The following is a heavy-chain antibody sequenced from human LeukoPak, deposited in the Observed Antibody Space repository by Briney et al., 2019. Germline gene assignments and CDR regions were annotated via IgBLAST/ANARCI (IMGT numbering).Heavy chain of an antibody. J-gene: IGHJ6*02. V-gene: IGHV3-53*01. CDR1: GFTVSSNY. D-gene: IGHD3-10*01. CDR3: ARDNPNYYGSGSYSPTWYYGMDV. CDR2: IYSGGST. Sequence: GGSLRLSCAASGFTVSSNYMSWVRQAPGKGLEWVSVIYSGGSTYYADAVKGRFTISRDNSKNTLYLQMNSLRAEDTAVYYCARDNPNYYGSGSYSPTWYYGMDVWGQGTTVTVSS.